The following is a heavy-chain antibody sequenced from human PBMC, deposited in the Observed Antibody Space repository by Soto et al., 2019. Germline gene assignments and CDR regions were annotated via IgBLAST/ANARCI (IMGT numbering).Heavy chain of an antibody. Sequence: QVQLVESGGGVVQPGRSLRLSCAASGFTFSSYAMHWVRQAPGKGLEWVAVISYDGSNKYYADSVKGRFTISRDNSKNTLYLQMNSLRAEDTAVYYCARDLYLYYDFWSSPDNYYYYGMDVWGQGTTVTVSS. J-gene: IGHJ6*02. D-gene: IGHD3-3*01. CDR1: GFTFSSYA. CDR2: ISYDGSNK. CDR3: ARDLYLYYDFWSSPDNYYYYGMDV. V-gene: IGHV3-30-3*01.